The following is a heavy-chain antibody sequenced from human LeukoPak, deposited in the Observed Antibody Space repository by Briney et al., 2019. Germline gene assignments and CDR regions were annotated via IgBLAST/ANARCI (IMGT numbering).Heavy chain of an antibody. V-gene: IGHV1-69*05. CDR1: GGTFSSYA. J-gene: IGHJ3*02. CDR3: ARLRDSAGAFDI. D-gene: IGHD5-24*01. CDR2: IIPIFGTA. Sequence: GASVKVSCKASGGTFSSYAISWVRQAPGQGLEWMGGIIPIFGTANYAQKFQGRVTITTDESTSTAYMEPSSLRSEDTAVYYCARLRDSAGAFDIWGQGTMVTVA.